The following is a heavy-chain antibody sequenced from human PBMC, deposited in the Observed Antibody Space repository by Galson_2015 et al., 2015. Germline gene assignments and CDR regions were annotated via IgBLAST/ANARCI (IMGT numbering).Heavy chain of an antibody. D-gene: IGHD3-16*01. V-gene: IGHV3-7*01. CDR3: ASWVGGRNF. CDR1: GFTFSNSW. Sequence: SLRLSGEDSGFTFSNSWMNWGRQAPGKGLEWVANIKPDGTEGYYVDSVKGRFSIYRDNAKNSLYLQMNSLGAEDTAVYYCASWVGGRNFWGQGTMVTVSS. CDR2: IKPDGTEG. J-gene: IGHJ4*02.